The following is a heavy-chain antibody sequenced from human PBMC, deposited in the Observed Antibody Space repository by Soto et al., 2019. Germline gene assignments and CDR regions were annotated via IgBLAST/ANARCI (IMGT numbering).Heavy chain of an antibody. V-gene: IGHV3-53*02. Sequence: ELQLVETGGGLIQPGGSLTLSCAASGFTVSSNYMSWVRQAPGKGLEWVSVIYSGGGTDYADSVKGRFTISRDNSKNTLYLQMNSLRAEDTAVYYCARGRGMATIGYWGQGTLVTVSS. CDR1: GFTVSSNY. J-gene: IGHJ4*02. CDR3: ARGRGMATIGY. CDR2: IYSGGGT. D-gene: IGHD1-26*01.